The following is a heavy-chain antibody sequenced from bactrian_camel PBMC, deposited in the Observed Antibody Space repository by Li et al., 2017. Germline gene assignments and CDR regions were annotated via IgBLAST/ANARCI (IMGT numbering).Heavy chain of an antibody. CDR2: INQAASST. CDR3: VRDFATAAGSWIFAY. CDR1: GFTFSRNA. J-gene: IGHJ6*01. V-gene: IGHV3S40*01. D-gene: IGHD6*01. Sequence: VQLVESGGGLVQPGGSLRLSCATSGFTFSRNAMSWVRQAPGKALEWVSTINQAASSTYYADSVKGRFTISRDNAKNTNYLQMNGLKFEDTAVYYCVRDFATAAGSWIFAYWGQGTQVTVS.